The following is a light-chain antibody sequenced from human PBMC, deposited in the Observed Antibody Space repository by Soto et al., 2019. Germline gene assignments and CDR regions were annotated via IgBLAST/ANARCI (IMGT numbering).Light chain of an antibody. Sequence: EIVLTQSPGTLSLSPGDRATLSCRASQSISSNYLAWYQQKPGQAPRLLIYGASSRATGIPDRFSGSGSGTDFTLTISRLEPEDSAIYYCQQYGSWTFGQGTKVEIK. CDR3: QQYGSWT. J-gene: IGKJ1*01. CDR2: GAS. CDR1: QSISSNY. V-gene: IGKV3-20*01.